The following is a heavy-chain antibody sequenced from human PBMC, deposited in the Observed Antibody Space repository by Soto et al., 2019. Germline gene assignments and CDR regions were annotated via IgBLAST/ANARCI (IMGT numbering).Heavy chain of an antibody. CDR2: IYYTGST. D-gene: IGHD3-3*01. CDR3: ARDQYDFRSGSYYYAMEV. J-gene: IGHJ6*02. V-gene: IGHV4-61*01. Sequence: SETVSLTCTVAGGSVGSESHYWSWIRQTPRKGLEWIGYIYYTGSTNYYPYLKGRVTMSVDTSRDQVSLRLSSVARADTAVYNSARDQYDFRSGSYYYAMEVWGQGTKVTVSS. CDR1: GGSVGSESHY.